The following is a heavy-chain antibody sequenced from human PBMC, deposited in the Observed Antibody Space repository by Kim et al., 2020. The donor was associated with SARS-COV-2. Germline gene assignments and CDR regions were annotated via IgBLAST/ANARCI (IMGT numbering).Heavy chain of an antibody. CDR1: GGSFSGYY. Sequence: SETLSLTCAVYGGSFSGYYWSWIRQPPGKGLEWIGEINHSGSTNYNPSLKSRVTISVDTSKNQFSLKLSSVTAADTAVYYCARGPYYYDSNYWGQGTLVT. CDR2: INHSGST. CDR3: ARGPYYYDSNY. V-gene: IGHV4-34*01. J-gene: IGHJ4*02. D-gene: IGHD3-22*01.